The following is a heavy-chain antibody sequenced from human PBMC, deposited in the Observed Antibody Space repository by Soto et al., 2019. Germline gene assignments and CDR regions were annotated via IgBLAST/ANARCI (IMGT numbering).Heavy chain of an antibody. D-gene: IGHD3-22*01. CDR3: ASPYYYDSSGVGAFDI. J-gene: IGHJ3*02. V-gene: IGHV4-31*03. Sequence: QVQLQESGPGLVKPSQTLSLTCTVSGGSISSGGYYWSCIRQHPGKGLEWIGYIYYSGSTYYNPSLKSRVTISVDTSKNQFSLKLSSVTAADTAVYYCASPYYYDSSGVGAFDIWGQGTMVTVSS. CDR2: IYYSGST. CDR1: GGSISSGGYY.